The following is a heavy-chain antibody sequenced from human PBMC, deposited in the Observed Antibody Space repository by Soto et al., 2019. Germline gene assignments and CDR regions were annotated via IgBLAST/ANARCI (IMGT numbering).Heavy chain of an antibody. J-gene: IGHJ6*02. CDR1: GYTFTTYG. V-gene: IGHV1-18*04. Sequence: QVQLVQSGAEVKQPGASVKVSCEASGYTFTTYGISWVRQASGQGLEWMGWINGYNGNTKYAQRFQGRVTMTRDTSTSTAYMEVRSLRSDDTDVYYCARDDIATRPQYYYGMDVWGQGTTVTVSS. CDR3: ARDDIATRPQYYYGMDV. D-gene: IGHD6-6*01. CDR2: INGYNGNT.